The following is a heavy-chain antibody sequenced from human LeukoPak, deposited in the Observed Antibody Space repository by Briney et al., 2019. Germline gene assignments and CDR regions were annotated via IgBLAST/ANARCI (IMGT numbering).Heavy chain of an antibody. V-gene: IGHV3-30*02. J-gene: IGHJ4*02. CDR1: GFTFSSSG. CDR3: SKEGVWCCHDDY. CDR2: IHYDGSTK. D-gene: IGHD6-19*01. Sequence: GGSLRLSCTASGFTFSSSGLHWVRQAPDKGLEWVAFIHYDGSTKEYADSVRGRFTISRDNSKNTLYLQMDSLRREDTAVYYCSKEGVWCCHDDYWGRGTLVTVSS.